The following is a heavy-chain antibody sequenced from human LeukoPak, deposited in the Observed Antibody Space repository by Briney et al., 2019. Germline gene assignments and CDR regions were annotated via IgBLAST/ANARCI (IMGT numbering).Heavy chain of an antibody. V-gene: IGHV4-38-2*02. CDR2: IYHSGRT. CDR1: GYSISSGYY. D-gene: IGHD3-10*01. CDR3: ARNKYYYGLGNYGVPNWFDP. J-gene: IGHJ5*02. Sequence: PSETLSLTCTVSGYSISSGYYWGWIRQPPGKGLEWIGSIYHSGRTYYNPSLRSRVTISVNTSKNQFSLKLSSVTATDTAVYYCARNKYYYGLGNYGVPNWFDPWGQGTLVTVSS.